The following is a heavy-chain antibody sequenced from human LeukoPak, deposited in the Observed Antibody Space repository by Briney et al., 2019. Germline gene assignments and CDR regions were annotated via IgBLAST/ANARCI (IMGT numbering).Heavy chain of an antibody. CDR3: ARVATAMVYFDY. CDR2: ISPSSGGT. Sequence: ASVKVSCKASGYTFTGYYMHWVRQAPGQGLEWMGWISPSSGGTNYAQKFQGRVTMTRDTSISTAYMELSRLRSDDTAVYYCARVATAMVYFDYWGQGTLVTVSS. D-gene: IGHD5-18*01. J-gene: IGHJ4*02. CDR1: GYTFTGYY. V-gene: IGHV1-2*02.